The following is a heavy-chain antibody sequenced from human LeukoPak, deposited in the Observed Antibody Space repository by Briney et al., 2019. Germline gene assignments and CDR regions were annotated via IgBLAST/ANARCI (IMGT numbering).Heavy chain of an antibody. CDR3: ARDLIHYYFEC. J-gene: IGHJ4*02. CDR1: GYTFTSYY. CDR2: INPSGGSR. V-gene: IGHV1-46*01. Sequence: ASVKVSCKASGYTFTSYYMHWVRHAPGQGLEWMGIINPSGGSRSYAQKFKGRVTMTRATSTSTGYMEPSSMRSEANAVYYCARDLIHYYFECWGQGTLVTVSS.